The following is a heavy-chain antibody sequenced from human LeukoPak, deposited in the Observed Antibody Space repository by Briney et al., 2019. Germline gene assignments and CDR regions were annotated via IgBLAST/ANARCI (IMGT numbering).Heavy chain of an antibody. Sequence: GRSLRLSCAASGFTLSNYAMSWVRQAPGKGLEWVSTIRGSGGNTYYADFVKGRFTISRDTSKNTLYLQMNSLRAEDTALYYCARYCSGTCYSGFEYWGQGTLVTVSS. V-gene: IGHV3-23*01. CDR1: GFTLSNYA. J-gene: IGHJ4*02. CDR2: IRGSGGNT. CDR3: ARYCSGTCYSGFEY. D-gene: IGHD2-2*01.